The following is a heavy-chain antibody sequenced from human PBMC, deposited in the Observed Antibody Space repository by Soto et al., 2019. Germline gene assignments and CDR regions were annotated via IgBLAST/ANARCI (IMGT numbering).Heavy chain of an antibody. V-gene: IGHV3-30*18. J-gene: IGHJ6*02. Sequence: GGSLRLSCAASGFTFSSYGMHWVRQAPGKGLEWVAVISYDGSNKYYADSVKGRFTISRDNSKNTLYLQMNSLRAEDTAVYYCAKGITAAIVVVPAAIARYYYYGMDVWGQGTTVTVSS. CDR3: AKGITAAIVVVPAAIARYYYYGMDV. CDR1: GFTFSSYG. CDR2: ISYDGSNK. D-gene: IGHD2-2*01.